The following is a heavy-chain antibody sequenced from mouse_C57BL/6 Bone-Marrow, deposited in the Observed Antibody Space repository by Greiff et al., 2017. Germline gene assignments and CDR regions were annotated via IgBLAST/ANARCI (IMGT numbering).Heavy chain of an antibody. J-gene: IGHJ1*03. CDR2: ISYDGSN. CDR1: GYSFTSGYY. Sequence: EVKLMESGPGLVKPSQSLSLTCSVTGYSFTSGYYWNWIRQFPGNKLEWMGYISYDGSNNYNPSLKNRISITRDTAKNPLFLKLNAVTTEDTATYYCARGGYWYFDVWGTGTTVTVSS. V-gene: IGHV3-6*01. CDR3: ARGGYWYFDV.